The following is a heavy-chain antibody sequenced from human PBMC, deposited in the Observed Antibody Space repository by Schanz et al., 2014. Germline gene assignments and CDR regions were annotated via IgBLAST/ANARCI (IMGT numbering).Heavy chain of an antibody. CDR3: ARDTTWRLDL. V-gene: IGHV4-61*02. Sequence: QVQLQESGPGLVKPSQTLSLTCTVSGGSIRSGTYYWSWIRQPAGKALEWVGRVFPNGLTNYNPSLKTRAPIPLNTSKNQFSLTRTSLAAADTAVYYCARDTTWRLDLWGRGTLVTVSS. D-gene: IGHD1-1*01. J-gene: IGHJ2*01. CDR2: VFPNGLT. CDR1: GGSIRSGTYY.